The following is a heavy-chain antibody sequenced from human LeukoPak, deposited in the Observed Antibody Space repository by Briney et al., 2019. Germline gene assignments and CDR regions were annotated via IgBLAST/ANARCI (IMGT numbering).Heavy chain of an antibody. CDR3: ARTTEDCSSTSCYQYWFDP. CDR1: GGSISSYY. D-gene: IGHD2-2*01. CDR2: IYYSGST. Sequence: SETLSLTCTVSGGSISSYYWSWIRQPPGKGLEYIGYIYYSGSTNYNPSLKSRVTISLDTSKNQFSLKVRSVTAADTAVYYCARTTEDCSSTSCYQYWFDPWGQGTLVTVSS. J-gene: IGHJ5*02. V-gene: IGHV4-59*01.